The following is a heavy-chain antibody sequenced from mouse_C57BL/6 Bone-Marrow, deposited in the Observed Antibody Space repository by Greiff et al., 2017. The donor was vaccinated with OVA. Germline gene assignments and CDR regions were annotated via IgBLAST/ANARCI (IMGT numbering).Heavy chain of an antibody. CDR2: IYPGNSDT. CDR3: TRDGSSSHWYFDV. J-gene: IGHJ1*03. D-gene: IGHD1-1*01. CDR1: GYTFTSYR. V-gene: IGHV1-5*01. Sequence: EVMLVESGTVLARPGASVKMSCKTSGYTFTSYRMHWVKQRPGQGLEWIGAIYPGNSDTSYNQKFKGKAKLTAVTSASTAYMELSSLTNEDSAVYYCTRDGSSSHWYFDVWGTGTTVTVSS.